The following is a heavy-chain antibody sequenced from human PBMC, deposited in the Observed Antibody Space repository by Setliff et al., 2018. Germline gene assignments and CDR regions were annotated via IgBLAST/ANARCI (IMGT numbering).Heavy chain of an antibody. V-gene: IGHV1-8*03. CDR1: GYTFTSYD. Sequence: ASVKVSCKASGYTFTSYDINWVRQAAGQGLEWMGWMNPNIGNTDYAPKFQDRVTLSRNTSISTVYMELSSLTSDDTAVYYCARGGRARGSYSSSWYVRQDQYGMDVWGQGTTVTVSS. J-gene: IGHJ6*02. D-gene: IGHD6-13*01. CDR2: MNPNIGNT. CDR3: ARGGRARGSYSSSWYVRQDQYGMDV.